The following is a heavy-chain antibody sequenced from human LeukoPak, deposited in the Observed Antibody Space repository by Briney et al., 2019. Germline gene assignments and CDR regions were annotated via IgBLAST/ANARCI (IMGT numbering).Heavy chain of an antibody. D-gene: IGHD3-16*01. CDR2: IIPIFGTA. V-gene: IGHV1-69*05. J-gene: IGHJ4*02. CDR3: AIPRRGSYGPFDY. CDR1: GYTFTSYD. Sequence: SVKVSCKASGYTFTSYDISWVRQAPGQGLEWMGRIIPIFGTANYAQKFQGRVTITTDESTSTAYMELSSLRSEDTAVYYCAIPRRGSYGPFDYWGQGTLVTVSS.